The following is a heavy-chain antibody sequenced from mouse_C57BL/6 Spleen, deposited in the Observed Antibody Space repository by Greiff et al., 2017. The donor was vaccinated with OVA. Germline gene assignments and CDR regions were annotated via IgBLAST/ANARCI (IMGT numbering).Heavy chain of an antibody. J-gene: IGHJ2*01. CDR3: AVGLTGDYFDY. Sequence: VQLQQSGPELVKPGASVKISCKASGYAFSSSWMNWVKQRPGKGLEWIGRIYPGDGDTNYNGKFKGKATLTADKSSSTAYMQLSSLTSEDSAVYFCAVGLTGDYFDYWGQGTTLTVSS. CDR1: GYAFSSSW. CDR2: IYPGDGDT. D-gene: IGHD4-1*01. V-gene: IGHV1-82*01.